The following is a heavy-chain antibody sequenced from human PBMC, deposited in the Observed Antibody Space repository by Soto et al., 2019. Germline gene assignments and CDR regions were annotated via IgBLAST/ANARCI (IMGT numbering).Heavy chain of an antibody. J-gene: IGHJ6*02. D-gene: IGHD2-15*01. CDR2: INPNSGGT. Sequence: ASVKVSCKDSGYTFTGYYMHWVRQAPGQGLEWMGWINPNSGGTNYAQKFQGWVTMTRDTSISTAYMELSRLRSDDTAVYYCARGYVSGGSYYYYGMDVWGQGTTVTVSS. V-gene: IGHV1-2*04. CDR3: ARGYVSGGSYYYYGMDV. CDR1: GYTFTGYY.